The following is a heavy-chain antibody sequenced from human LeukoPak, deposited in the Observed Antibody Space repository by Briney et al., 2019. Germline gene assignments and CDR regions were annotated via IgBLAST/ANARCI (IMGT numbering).Heavy chain of an antibody. CDR3: ARLGDISGRGSDDAFDI. D-gene: IGHD3-16*01. J-gene: IGHJ3*02. CDR1: GGSFSGYY. Sequence: SETLSLTCAVSGGSFSGYYWSWIRQPPGKGLEWIGEINHSGSTNYNPSLKSRVTISVDTSKNQFSLKLSSVTAADTAVYYCARLGDISGRGSDDAFDIWGQGTMVTVSS. CDR2: INHSGST. V-gene: IGHV4-34*01.